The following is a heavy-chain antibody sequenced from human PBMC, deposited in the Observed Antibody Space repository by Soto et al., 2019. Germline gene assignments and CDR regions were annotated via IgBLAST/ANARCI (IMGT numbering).Heavy chain of an antibody. J-gene: IGHJ4*02. CDR1: GGSISNDR. Sequence: SETLSLTCTVSGGSISNDRWSWVRQPAGKGLEWIGRIFASGRTNYNPSLQSRVTMSVDTSKNQFSLTMTSLAAADTAVYYCTTGTFETTAPFYWGQGIQVTVSS. V-gene: IGHV4-4*07. D-gene: IGHD4-17*01. CDR3: TTGTFETTAPFY. CDR2: IFASGRT.